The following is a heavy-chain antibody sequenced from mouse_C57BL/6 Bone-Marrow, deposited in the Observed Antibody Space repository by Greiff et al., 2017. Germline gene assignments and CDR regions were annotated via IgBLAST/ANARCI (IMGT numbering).Heavy chain of an antibody. CDR1: GYTFTNYW. J-gene: IGHJ4*01. CDR3: ARMGYSNLYYYAMDY. Sequence: QVQLKESGAELVRPGTSVKMSCKASGYTFTNYWIGWAKQRPGHGLEWIGDIYPGGGYTNYNEKFKGKATLTADKSSSTAYMQFSSLTSEDSAIYYCARMGYSNLYYYAMDYWGQGTSVTVSS. CDR2: IYPGGGYT. V-gene: IGHV1-63*01. D-gene: IGHD2-5*01.